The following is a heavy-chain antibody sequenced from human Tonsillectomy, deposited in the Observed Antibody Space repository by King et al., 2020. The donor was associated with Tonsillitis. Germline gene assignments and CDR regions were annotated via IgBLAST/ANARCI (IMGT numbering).Heavy chain of an antibody. D-gene: IGHD2-15*01. V-gene: IGHV3-33*05. Sequence: VQLVESGGGVVQPGRSLRLSCAASGFTFTSYGMHWVRQAPGKGLEWVAVISYDGSDKYYADSVKGRFTISRDNSKNTLYLQMNSLRDEDTAVYYCARMEYCSGGSCYPGYFDYWGQGTLVTVSS. CDR2: ISYDGSDK. CDR3: ARMEYCSGGSCYPGYFDY. J-gene: IGHJ4*02. CDR1: GFTFTSYG.